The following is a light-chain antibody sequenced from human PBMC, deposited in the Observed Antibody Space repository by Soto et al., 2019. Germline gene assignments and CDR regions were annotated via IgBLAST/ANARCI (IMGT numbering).Light chain of an antibody. CDR2: GAS. V-gene: IGKV3-20*01. CDR3: QQYGDSPFT. Sequence: EIVLTQSPGTLSLSPGERATLSCRASQSVSSSNLAWYQQKPGQAPRLLIYGASSGATGIPDRFSGSGSGTDFTLTISRLEPEDFAVYYCQQYGDSPFTFGQGTKVDIK. J-gene: IGKJ2*01. CDR1: QSVSSSN.